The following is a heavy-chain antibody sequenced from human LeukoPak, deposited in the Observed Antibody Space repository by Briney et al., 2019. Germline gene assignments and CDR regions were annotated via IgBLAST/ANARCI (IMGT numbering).Heavy chain of an antibody. V-gene: IGHV4-59*01. J-gene: IGHJ5*02. Sequence: SETLSLTCTVSGCSISSYYWSWIRQPPGKGLEWIGYVYYSGSTNYNPSLNGRFTISVDTYKNKFSLKLSSVPAADTGVYYCARVRGDYERGKWFDPWGQGTLVTVSS. CDR1: GCSISSYY. CDR3: ARVRGDYERGKWFDP. CDR2: VYYSGST. D-gene: IGHD4-17*01.